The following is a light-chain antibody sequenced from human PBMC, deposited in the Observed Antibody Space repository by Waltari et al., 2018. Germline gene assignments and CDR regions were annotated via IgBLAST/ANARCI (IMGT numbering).Light chain of an antibody. J-gene: IGLJ3*02. CDR1: SSNIENNY. Sequence: QSVLTQPPSTSGTPGQAVTISCSGSSSNIENNYVYWYQQLPGTAPKLLVYWNNRRHSGLTDRFFDSKSGTSASLAISGLRSEEEGDYYCLAWDANLSGWVFGGGTKVTVL. CDR3: LAWDANLSGWV. V-gene: IGLV1-47*01. CDR2: WNN.